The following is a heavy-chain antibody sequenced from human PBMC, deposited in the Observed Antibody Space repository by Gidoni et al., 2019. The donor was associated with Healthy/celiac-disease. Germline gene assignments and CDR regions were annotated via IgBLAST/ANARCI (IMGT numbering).Heavy chain of an antibody. J-gene: IGHJ3*02. CDR1: GVTFSSYG. Sequence: QVQLVESGGGVVQPGRSLRLSCAASGVTFSSYGMHWVRQAPGKGLEWVAVISYDGSNKYYADSVKGRFTISRDNSKNTLYLQMNSLRAEDTAVYYCASWGYYYDSYAFDIWGQGTMVTVSS. V-gene: IGHV3-30*03. D-gene: IGHD3-22*01. CDR2: ISYDGSNK. CDR3: ASWGYYYDSYAFDI.